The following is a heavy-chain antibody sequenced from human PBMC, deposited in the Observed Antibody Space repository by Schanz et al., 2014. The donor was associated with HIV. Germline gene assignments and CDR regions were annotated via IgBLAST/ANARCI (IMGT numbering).Heavy chain of an antibody. J-gene: IGHJ3*02. Sequence: QLRLVESGGGVVRPGTSLRLSCAASGFTFSDHGMHWVRQAPGKGLEWVGRIWYDGSNTHYADSVKGRLTISRDDSKNTVYLQMNSLRAEDTAVYYCARDPQHSFDIWGQGTMVIVSS. CDR1: GFTFSDHG. CDR2: IWYDGSNT. D-gene: IGHD3-3*02. V-gene: IGHV3-33*01. CDR3: ARDPQHSFDI.